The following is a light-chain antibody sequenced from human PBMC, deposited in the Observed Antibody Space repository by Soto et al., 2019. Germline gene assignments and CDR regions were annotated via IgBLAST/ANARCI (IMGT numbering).Light chain of an antibody. CDR1: SSDIGYVY. V-gene: IGLV1-51*01. Sequence: QSVLTQPPSVSAAPGQKVTISCSESSSDIGYVYVSWYQQVPGAGPKLLIYDNDKRPSGISARFSGSNFGTSATLDITGLQTGDEADYYCGAWDDNLSVFFFGGGTKVTVL. CDR3: GAWDDNLSVFF. J-gene: IGLJ2*01. CDR2: DND.